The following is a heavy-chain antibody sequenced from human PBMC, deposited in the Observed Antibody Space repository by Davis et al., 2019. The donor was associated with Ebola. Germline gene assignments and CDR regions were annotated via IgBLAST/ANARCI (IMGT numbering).Heavy chain of an antibody. V-gene: IGHV4-59*12. D-gene: IGHD3-22*01. Sequence: SETLSLTCTVSGGSISSYYWSWIRQPPGKGLEWIGYIYYSGSTNYNPSLKSRVTISVDTSTNRFSMRLTSVTAADTAVYFCARGRYHDKTGYYDVFDFWGQGTVVTVSP. CDR2: IYYSGST. CDR3: ARGRYHDKTGYYDVFDF. CDR1: GGSISSYY. J-gene: IGHJ3*01.